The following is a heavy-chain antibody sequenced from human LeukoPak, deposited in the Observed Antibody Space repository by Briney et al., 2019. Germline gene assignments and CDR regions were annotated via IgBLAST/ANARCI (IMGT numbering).Heavy chain of an antibody. CDR3: AKDLEQWLVLYAFDI. CDR1: GFTFSNYA. J-gene: IGHJ3*02. Sequence: PGGSLRLSCAASGFTFSNYAMSWVRQAPGKGLEWVSTISGSGGATYFADPVKGRFTTSGDNSNNRLYLQMNSLRAEDTAVYYCAKDLEQWLVLYAFDIWAKGQWSPSLQ. V-gene: IGHV3-23*01. D-gene: IGHD6-19*01. CDR2: ISGSGGAT.